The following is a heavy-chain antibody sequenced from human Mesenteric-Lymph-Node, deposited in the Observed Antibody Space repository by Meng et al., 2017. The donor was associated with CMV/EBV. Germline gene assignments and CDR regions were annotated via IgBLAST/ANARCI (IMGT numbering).Heavy chain of an antibody. CDR3: ATSPYRSGPYYFDR. J-gene: IGHJ4*02. Sequence: SGDSIGGSIYYWGWIRQPPGRGLEWIGSVYRTGRGFYSRSLKSRVSTSLDTSKNHFSLELRSVTAADTAVYYCATSPYRSGPYYFDRWGQGKLVTVSS. CDR2: VYRTGRG. D-gene: IGHD5-12*01. CDR1: GDSIGGSIYY. V-gene: IGHV4-39*01.